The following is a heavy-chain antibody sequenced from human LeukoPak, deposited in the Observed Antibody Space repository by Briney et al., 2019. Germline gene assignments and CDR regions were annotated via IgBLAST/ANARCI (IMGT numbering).Heavy chain of an antibody. CDR3: ARAHRGYSYFDY. CDR1: GYTFIGYY. Sequence: ASVKVSCKASGYTFIGYYMHWVRQAPGQGLEWMGWISANNGHTDYTQKLQGRITMTTDTSTNTAYMELRGLRSDDTAVYYCARAHRGYSYFDYWGQGTLVTVSS. CDR2: ISANNGHT. J-gene: IGHJ4*02. D-gene: IGHD5-18*01. V-gene: IGHV1-18*04.